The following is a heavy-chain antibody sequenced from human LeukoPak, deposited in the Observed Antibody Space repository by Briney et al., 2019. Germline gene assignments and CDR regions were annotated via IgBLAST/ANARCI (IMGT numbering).Heavy chain of an antibody. Sequence: SETLSLTCAVYGGSFSGYYWSWIRQPPGKGLEWIGEINHSGSTNYNPSLKSRVTISVDTSKNQFSLKLSSVTAADTAVYYCARDKAAAGKIDYWGQGTLVTVSS. CDR2: INHSGST. CDR3: ARDKAAAGKIDY. J-gene: IGHJ4*02. CDR1: GGSFSGYY. D-gene: IGHD6-13*01. V-gene: IGHV4-34*01.